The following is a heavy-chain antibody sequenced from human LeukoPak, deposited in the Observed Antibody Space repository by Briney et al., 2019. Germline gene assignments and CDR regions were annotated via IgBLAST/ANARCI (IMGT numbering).Heavy chain of an antibody. CDR3: ARRSGYDSSGYDY. J-gene: IGHJ4*02. V-gene: IGHV4-4*09. CDR1: GGSISSYY. Sequence: SETLSLTCTVSGGSISSYYWSWTRQPPGKGLEWIGYIYTSGSTNYNPSLKSRVTISVDTSKNQFSLKLSSVTAADTAVYYCARRSGYDSSGYDYWGQGTLVTVSS. CDR2: IYTSGST. D-gene: IGHD5-12*01.